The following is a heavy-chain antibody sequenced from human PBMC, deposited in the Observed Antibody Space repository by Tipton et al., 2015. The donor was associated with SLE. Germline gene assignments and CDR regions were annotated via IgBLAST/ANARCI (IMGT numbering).Heavy chain of an antibody. CDR3: AKDVRPGYDNNGYDATGREYYYYYGMVD. Sequence: GSLRLSCAASGFTFSSSAMSWVRQAPGKGLEWVSAISGSGGSTYYADSMKGRFSISRDNSKNTLYLQMDSLRGEDTAIYYCAKDVRPGYDNNGYDATGREYYYYYGMVDWGQGTTLSASS. V-gene: IGHV3-23*01. J-gene: IGHJ6*02. CDR2: ISGSGGST. D-gene: IGHD3-22*01. CDR1: GFTFSSSA.